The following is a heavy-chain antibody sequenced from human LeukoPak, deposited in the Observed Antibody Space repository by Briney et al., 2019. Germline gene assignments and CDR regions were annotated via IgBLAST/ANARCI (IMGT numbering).Heavy chain of an antibody. CDR3: AAGLAAAAGLYFDY. V-gene: IGHV1-58*02. CDR2: IVVGSGNT. D-gene: IGHD6-13*01. Sequence: ASVKVSCKDSGFTFTSSAMQWVRQARGQRLEWIGWIVVGSGNTNYAQKFQERVTITRDMSTSTAYMELSSLRSEDTAVYYCAAGLAAAAGLYFDYWGQGTLVTVSS. J-gene: IGHJ4*02. CDR1: GFTFTSSA.